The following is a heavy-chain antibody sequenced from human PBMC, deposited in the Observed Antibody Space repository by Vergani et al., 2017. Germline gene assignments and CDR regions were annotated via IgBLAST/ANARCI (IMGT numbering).Heavy chain of an antibody. V-gene: IGHV4-39*01. Sequence: QMQLQESGPGLVKASETLSLTCTVSGDSIISRSYYWGWLRQPPGKGLEWIGSIYNSGNGDSSSSLKSRVLISADTSKHQFSQRLTSVTAADTAVYYCASGRYYTDSTSHFRGRYFDVWVRGTLVTVPS. CDR3: ASGRYYTDSTSHFRGRYFDV. CDR1: GDSIISRSYY. D-gene: IGHD3-3*01. J-gene: IGHJ2*01. CDR2: IYNSGNG.